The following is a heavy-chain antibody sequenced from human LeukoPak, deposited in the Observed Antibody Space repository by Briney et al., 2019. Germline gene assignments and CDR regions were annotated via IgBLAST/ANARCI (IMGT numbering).Heavy chain of an antibody. CDR3: ARAPVPAARMVTYYYYYMDV. D-gene: IGHD2-2*01. V-gene: IGHV1-2*02. CDR1: GYTFTGYY. J-gene: IGHJ6*03. Sequence: ASVKVSCKASGYTFTGYYMHWVRQAPGQGLEWMGWINPNSGGTNYAQKFQGRVTMTRDTSISTAYMELSRLRSDDTAAYYCARAPVPAARMVTYYYYYMDVWGKGTTVTISS. CDR2: INPNSGGT.